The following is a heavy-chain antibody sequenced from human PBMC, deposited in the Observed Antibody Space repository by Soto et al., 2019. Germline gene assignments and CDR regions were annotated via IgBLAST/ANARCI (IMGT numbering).Heavy chain of an antibody. CDR1: GFTFSSYG. Sequence: QVQLVESGGGVVQPGRSLRLSCAASGFTFSSYGMHRVRQAPGKGLEWVAVISYDGSNKYYADSVKGRFTISRDNSKNTLYLQMNSLRAEDTAVYYCAKDQSPGSLGYWGQGTLVTVSS. V-gene: IGHV3-30*18. CDR2: ISYDGSNK. J-gene: IGHJ4*02. CDR3: AKDQSPGSLGY. D-gene: IGHD3-10*01.